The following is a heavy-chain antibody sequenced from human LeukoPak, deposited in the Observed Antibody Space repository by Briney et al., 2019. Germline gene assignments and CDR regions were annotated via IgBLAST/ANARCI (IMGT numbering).Heavy chain of an antibody. J-gene: IGHJ4*02. Sequence: GGPLRLSCAASGFTFSSYAMHWVRQAPGKGLEWVAVISCDGSNKYHADSVKGRFTISRDNSKNTLYLQMNSLRAEDTAVYYCVRADLSPCSSTSCYSVDYWGQGTLVTVSS. CDR3: VRADLSPCSSTSCYSVDY. CDR1: GFTFSSYA. V-gene: IGHV3-30-3*01. CDR2: ISCDGSNK. D-gene: IGHD2-2*01.